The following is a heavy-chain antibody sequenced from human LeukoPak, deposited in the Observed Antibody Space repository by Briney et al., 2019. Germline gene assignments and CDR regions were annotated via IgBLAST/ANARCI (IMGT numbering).Heavy chain of an antibody. CDR2: INPKSGGT. V-gene: IGHV1-2*02. Sequence: ASVKVSCKASGYTFVDYGITWVRQAPGQGLEWMGWINPKSGGTHYAQKFQGRVTMTRDTSISTAYMELSRLRSDDTAMYFCVPSAGDYYFDYWGQGTLVTVSS. D-gene: IGHD3-16*01. CDR3: VPSAGDYYFDY. CDR1: GYTFVDYG. J-gene: IGHJ4*02.